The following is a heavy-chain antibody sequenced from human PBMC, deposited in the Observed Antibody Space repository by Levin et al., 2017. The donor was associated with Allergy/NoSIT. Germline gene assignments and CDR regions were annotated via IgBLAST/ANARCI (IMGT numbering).Heavy chain of an antibody. J-gene: IGHJ4*02. V-gene: IGHV1-69*13. CDR3: ARFPGDCSGGSCTFDY. Sequence: SVKVSCKASGGTFSSYAISWVRQAPGQGLEWMGGIIPIFGTANYAQKFQGRVTITADESTSTAYMELSSLRSEDTAVYYCARFPGDCSGGSCTFDYWGQGTLVTVSS. D-gene: IGHD2-15*01. CDR1: GGTFSSYA. CDR2: IIPIFGTA.